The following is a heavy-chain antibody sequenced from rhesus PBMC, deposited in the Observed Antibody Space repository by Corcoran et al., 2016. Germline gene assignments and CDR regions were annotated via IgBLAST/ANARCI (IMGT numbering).Heavy chain of an antibody. V-gene: IGHV4-80*01. CDR1: GASISSNW. CDR2: NNGKSGST. CDR3: AKYGSRHFDY. D-gene: IGHD4-29*01. Sequence: QVQLQESGPGLVKPSETLSLTCTVSGASISSNWWSWIRQPPGKGLEWIGENNGKSGSTNYTPPLTSRVTISKDASKNQFSLKLSSVTAADTAVYYCAKYGSRHFDYWGQGVLVTVSS. J-gene: IGHJ4*01.